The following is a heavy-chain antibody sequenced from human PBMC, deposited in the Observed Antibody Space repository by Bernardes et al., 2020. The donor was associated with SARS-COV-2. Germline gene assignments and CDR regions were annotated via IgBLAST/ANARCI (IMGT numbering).Heavy chain of an antibody. Sequence: VGSLILSCAVSGFTVSDNDMTWVRQAPGKGLEWVSVIYSGGITYSADSVKSRFTVSRDNSKNTVFLQMHSLRVDDTAVYYCARFSEERSSFDLWGQGTLVTVSS. J-gene: IGHJ5*02. CDR1: GFTVSDND. CDR3: ARFSEERSSFDL. CDR2: IYSGGIT. V-gene: IGHV3-53*01.